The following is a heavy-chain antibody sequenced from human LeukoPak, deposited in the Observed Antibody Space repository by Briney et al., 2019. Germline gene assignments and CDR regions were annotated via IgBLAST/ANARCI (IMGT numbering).Heavy chain of an antibody. J-gene: IGHJ6*03. Sequence: SETLSLTCTVSGDSISSTSYYWGWIRQPPGKGLEWIGSIYYRGTTYYNPSLKSRVTISVDTSKNQFSLQLSSVTAADTAVYYCARLALYYYYMDVWGKGTTVTVSS. V-gene: IGHV4-39*01. CDR3: ARLALYYYYMDV. CDR2: IYYRGTT. CDR1: GDSISSTSYY.